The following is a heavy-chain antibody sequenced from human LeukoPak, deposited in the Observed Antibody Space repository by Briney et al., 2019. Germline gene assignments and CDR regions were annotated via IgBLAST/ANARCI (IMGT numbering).Heavy chain of an antibody. CDR2: IYTSGIT. CDR1: GGSISSSY. J-gene: IGHJ5*02. CDR3: ARDGSGSGWYWFDP. D-gene: IGHD6-19*01. Sequence: PSETLSLTCTVSGGSISSSYWSWIRPPAGKGLEWIGRIYTSGITNYNPSLKSRVTMSVDTSKKQFSLKLTSVTAADTAVYYCARDGSGSGWYWFDPWGQGTLVTVSS. V-gene: IGHV4-4*07.